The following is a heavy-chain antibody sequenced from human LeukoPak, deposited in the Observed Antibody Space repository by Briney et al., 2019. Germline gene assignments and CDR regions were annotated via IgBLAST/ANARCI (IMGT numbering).Heavy chain of an antibody. V-gene: IGHV3-53*01. Sequence: GGSLRLSCAASVFTVSSNYMSWVRQAPGKGLEWVSVIYSGGSTYYADSVKGRFTISRDNSKNTLYLQMNSLRAEDTAVYYCASGPDCSGGSCTGYYYGMDVWGQGTTVTVSS. CDR2: IYSGGST. J-gene: IGHJ6*02. CDR1: VFTVSSNY. D-gene: IGHD2-15*01. CDR3: ASGPDCSGGSCTGYYYGMDV.